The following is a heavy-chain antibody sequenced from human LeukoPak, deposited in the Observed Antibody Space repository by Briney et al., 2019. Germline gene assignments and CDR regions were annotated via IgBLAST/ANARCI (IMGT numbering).Heavy chain of an antibody. Sequence: SVKVSCKASGGTFSSYAISWVRQAPGQGLEWMGGIIPIFGTANYAQKFQGRVTITADKSTSTAYMELSSLRSEDTAVYYCARAITTAPLGYNWFDPWGQGTLVTVSS. D-gene: IGHD3-22*01. CDR2: IIPIFGTA. CDR3: ARAITTAPLGYNWFDP. V-gene: IGHV1-69*06. CDR1: GGTFSSYA. J-gene: IGHJ5*02.